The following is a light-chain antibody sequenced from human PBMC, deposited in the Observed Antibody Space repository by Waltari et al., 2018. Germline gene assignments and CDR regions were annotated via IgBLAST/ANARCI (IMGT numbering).Light chain of an antibody. J-gene: IGLJ3*02. CDR1: SRDVGGYSY. Sequence: QSALTQPRSVSGSPGQSVTISCTGTSRDVGGYSYVSWYQQHPGKAPKLILYDVTQRPSGVPGRFSGSKSGNTASLTISGLQAEDEADYYCCSYADTYTAVFGGGTKVTVL. V-gene: IGLV2-11*01. CDR3: CSYADTYTAV. CDR2: DVT.